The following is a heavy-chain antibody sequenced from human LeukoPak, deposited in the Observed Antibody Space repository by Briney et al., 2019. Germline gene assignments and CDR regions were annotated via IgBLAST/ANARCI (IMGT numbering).Heavy chain of an antibody. CDR1: GYTFTGYY. CDR3: ASIRKYYDFWSGYGEFDP. V-gene: IGHV1-2*02. CDR2: INPNSGGT. D-gene: IGHD3-3*01. Sequence: EASVKVSCKASGYTFTGYYMHRVRQAPGQGLEWMGWINPNSGGTNYAQKFQGRVTMTRDTSISTAYMELSRLRSDDTAVYYCASIRKYYDFWSGYGEFDPWGQGTLVTVSS. J-gene: IGHJ5*02.